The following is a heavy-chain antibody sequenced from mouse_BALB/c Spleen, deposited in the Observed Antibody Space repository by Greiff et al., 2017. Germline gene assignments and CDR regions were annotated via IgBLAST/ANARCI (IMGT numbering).Heavy chain of an antibody. D-gene: IGHD1-1*01. CDR3: ARHGYYGTDFDY. CDR2: ISNGGGST. V-gene: IGHV5-12-2*01. Sequence: EVQGVESGGGLVQPGGSLKLSCAASGFTFSSYTMSWVRQTPEKRLEWVAYISNGGGSTYYPDTVKGRFTISRDNAKNTLYLQMSSLKSEDTAMYYCARHGYYGTDFDYWGQGTTLTVSS. CDR1: GFTFSSYT. J-gene: IGHJ2*01.